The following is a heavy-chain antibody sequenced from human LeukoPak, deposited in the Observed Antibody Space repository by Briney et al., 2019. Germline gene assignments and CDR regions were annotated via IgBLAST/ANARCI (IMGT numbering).Heavy chain of an antibody. Sequence: GGSLRLSCAASGFTFSSYAMSWVRQAPGKGLEWVSAISGSGGSTYYADSVKGRFTISRDNSKNTLYLQMNSLRAEGTAVYYCAKFGNGDHNFFGYWGQGTLVTVSS. V-gene: IGHV3-23*01. CDR2: ISGSGGST. D-gene: IGHD4-17*01. CDR1: GFTFSSYA. CDR3: AKFGNGDHNFFGY. J-gene: IGHJ4*02.